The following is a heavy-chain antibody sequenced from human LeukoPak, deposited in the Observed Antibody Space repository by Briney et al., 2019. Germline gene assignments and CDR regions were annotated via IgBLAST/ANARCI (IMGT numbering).Heavy chain of an antibody. V-gene: IGHV5-51*01. CDR2: IYPGDSDT. CDR3: ARSPTKRVTEDY. D-gene: IGHD2-2*01. J-gene: IGHJ4*02. Sequence: GESLKISCKGSGYSFTSYWIGWVRQMPGKGLEWMGIIYPGDSDTRYSPSFQGQVTISADKSKNQFSLKLTSVTAADTAVYYCARSPTKRVTEDYWGQGTLVTVSS. CDR1: GYSFTSYW.